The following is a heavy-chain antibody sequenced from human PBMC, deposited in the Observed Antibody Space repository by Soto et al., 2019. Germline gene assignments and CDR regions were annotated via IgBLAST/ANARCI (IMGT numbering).Heavy chain of an antibody. CDR3: ARVLGEWLRLGYNWFDP. CDR2: ISAYNGNT. V-gene: IGHV1-18*01. CDR1: GYTFTSYG. Sequence: ASVKVSCKASGYTFTSYGISWVRQAPGQWLEWMGWISAYNGNTNYSQKLQGRVTMTTDTSTSTAYMELRSLRSDDTAVYYCARVLGEWLRLGYNWFDPWGQGTLVTLSS. D-gene: IGHD5-12*01. J-gene: IGHJ5*02.